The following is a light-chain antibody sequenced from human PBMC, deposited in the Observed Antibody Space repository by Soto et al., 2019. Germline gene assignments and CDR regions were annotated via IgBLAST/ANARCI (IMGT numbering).Light chain of an antibody. J-gene: IGLJ2*01. CDR3: SAYTSISTVGV. CDR2: EVS. Sequence: QSALTQPASVSGSPGQSITISCTGTSSDVGGYDSVSWYQQHPGKAPKLMIYEVSNRPSGVSSRFSGSKSGNTASLTISGLQAEDEADYYCSAYTSISTVGVFGGGTKLTVL. CDR1: SSDVGGYDS. V-gene: IGLV2-14*01.